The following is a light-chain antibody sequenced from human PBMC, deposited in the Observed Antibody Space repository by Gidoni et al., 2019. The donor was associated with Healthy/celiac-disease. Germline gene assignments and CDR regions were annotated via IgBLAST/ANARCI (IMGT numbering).Light chain of an antibody. J-gene: IGKJ4*01. CDR2: GAS. V-gene: IGKV3-20*01. CDR1: PSVSSSY. CDR3: QQYGSSPLT. Sequence: ELVLTQSPGTLSLSPGERATLSCRASPSVSSSYLAWYQQKPGQAPRLLIYGASSRATGITDRFSGSGSGTDFTLTISRLEPEDFAVYYCQQYGSSPLTFGGGTKVEIK.